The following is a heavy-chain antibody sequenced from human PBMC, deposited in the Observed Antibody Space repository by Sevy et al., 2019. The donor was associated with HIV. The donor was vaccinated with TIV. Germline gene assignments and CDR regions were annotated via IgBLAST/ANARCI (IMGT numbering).Heavy chain of an antibody. CDR1: GLTFSSHA. J-gene: IGHJ4*02. V-gene: IGHV3-23*01. Sequence: GGSLRLSCAASGLTFSSHAMSWVRQPPGRGLEWVSAISGSGETTSYADSVKGRFTISRDNSKNTLYLLMNGLRADDTAVYFCAKDSMLHLLRGYFDSWGQGTLVTVSS. CDR2: ISGSGETT. CDR3: AKDSMLHLLRGYFDS. D-gene: IGHD2-2*01.